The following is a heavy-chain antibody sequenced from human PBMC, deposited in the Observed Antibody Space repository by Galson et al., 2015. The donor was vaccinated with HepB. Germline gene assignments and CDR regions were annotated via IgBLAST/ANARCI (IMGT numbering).Heavy chain of an antibody. CDR1: GYTLTELS. D-gene: IGHD3-10*01. CDR3: ATGAMVRGGGYDAFDI. CDR2: FDPEDGET. V-gene: IGHV1-24*01. Sequence: SVKVSCKVSGYTLTELSMHWVRQAPGKGLEWMGGFDPEDGETIYAQKFQGRVTMTEDTSTDTAYMELSSLRSEDTAVYYCATGAMVRGGGYDAFDIWGQGTMVTVSS. J-gene: IGHJ3*02.